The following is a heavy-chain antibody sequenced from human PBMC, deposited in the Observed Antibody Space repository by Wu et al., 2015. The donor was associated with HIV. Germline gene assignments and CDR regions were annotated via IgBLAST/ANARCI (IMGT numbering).Heavy chain of an antibody. D-gene: IGHD3-3*01. V-gene: IGHV1-46*02. Sequence: QVQLVQSGAEVKKPGASVKVSCKSHGKTFNTYYMQWVRQAPGQGLEWMGMISPRGDITKYAQSFQGRLTVTRDTSTGTIYMELTSLKVDDTAVFYXARGDYANYDFWSAYPSYWGQGTLVTVSS. CDR2: ISPRGDIT. CDR3: ARGDYANYDFWSAYPSY. CDR1: GKTFNTYY. J-gene: IGHJ4*02.